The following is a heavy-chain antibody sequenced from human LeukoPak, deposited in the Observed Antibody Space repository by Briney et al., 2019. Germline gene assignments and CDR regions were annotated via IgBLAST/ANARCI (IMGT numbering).Heavy chain of an antibody. Sequence: PGGSLRLSCAASGFTFSSYAMSWVRQAPGKGLEWVSAISGSGGSTYYADSVKGRFTISRDNSKNTLYLQMNSLRAGDTAVYYCAKDRSGGWGSYYWGQGTLVTVSS. CDR3: AKDRSGGWGSYY. V-gene: IGHV3-23*01. CDR1: GFTFSSYA. J-gene: IGHJ4*02. D-gene: IGHD3-16*01. CDR2: ISGSGGST.